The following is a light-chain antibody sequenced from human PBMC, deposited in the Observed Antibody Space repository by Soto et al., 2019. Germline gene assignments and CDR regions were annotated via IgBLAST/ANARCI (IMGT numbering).Light chain of an antibody. CDR3: QVWHSDTDHWV. CDR2: DDS. V-gene: IGLV3-21*02. Sequence: SYELTQPPSVSVAPGQTASISCGGQNIGHKSVHWYQQRSGQAPLLVMSDDSVRPSGIPERFSGSNSGHTATLTITRVEAGDEADYHCQVWHSDTDHWVFGGGTQLTVL. CDR1: NIGHKS. J-gene: IGLJ3*02.